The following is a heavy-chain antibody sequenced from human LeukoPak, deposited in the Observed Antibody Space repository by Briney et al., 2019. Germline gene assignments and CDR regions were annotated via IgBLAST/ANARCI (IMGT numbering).Heavy chain of an antibody. D-gene: IGHD1-26*01. V-gene: IGHV4-59*01. CDR1: GGSISSYY. J-gene: IGHJ4*02. CDR3: ARDRYGGFDY. CDR2: IYYSGST. Sequence: SETLSLTCTVSGGSISSYYWSWIRQPPGKGLEWIGYIYYSGSTNYNPSLESRVTISVDTSKNQFSLKLSSVTAADTAVYYCARDRYGGFDYWGQGTLVTVSS.